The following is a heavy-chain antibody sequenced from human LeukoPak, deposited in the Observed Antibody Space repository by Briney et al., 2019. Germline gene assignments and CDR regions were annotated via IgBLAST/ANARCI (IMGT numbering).Heavy chain of an antibody. J-gene: IGHJ4*02. CDR1: GYTFTGYY. V-gene: IGHV1-2*02. CDR3: ARAYLYYDSSGYYLY. Sequence: VASVKVSCKASGYTFTGYYMHWVRQAPGQGREWMGWINPNSGGTNYAQKFQGRVTMTRDTSISTAYMELSRLRSDDTAVYYCARAYLYYDSSGYYLYWGQGTLVTVSS. CDR2: INPNSGGT. D-gene: IGHD3-22*01.